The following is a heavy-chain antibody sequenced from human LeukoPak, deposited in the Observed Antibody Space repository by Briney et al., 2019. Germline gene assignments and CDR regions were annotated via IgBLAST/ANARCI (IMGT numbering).Heavy chain of an antibody. CDR2: ISAYNGNT. D-gene: IGHD1-26*01. V-gene: IGHV1-18*01. CDR1: GYTFASYG. CDR3: ARYSGSYSDY. Sequence: ASVKVSCKASGYTFASYGISWVRQAPGEGLEWMGWISAYNGNTNYAQKFQGRVTMTTDTSTSTAYMELRSLSSEDTAVYYCARYSGSYSDYWGQGTLVTVSS. J-gene: IGHJ4*02.